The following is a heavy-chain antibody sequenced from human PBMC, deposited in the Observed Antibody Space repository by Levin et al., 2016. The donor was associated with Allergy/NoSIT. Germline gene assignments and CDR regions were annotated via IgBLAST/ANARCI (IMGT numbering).Heavy chain of an antibody. CDR2: ISYDGSNK. V-gene: IGHV3-30*03. Sequence: VRQAPGKGLEWVAVISYDGSNKYYADSVKGRFTISRDNSKNTLYLQMNSLRAEDTAVYYCALLGGVVVAATPFDYWGQGTLVTVSS. D-gene: IGHD2-15*01. J-gene: IGHJ4*02. CDR3: ALLGGVVVAATPFDY.